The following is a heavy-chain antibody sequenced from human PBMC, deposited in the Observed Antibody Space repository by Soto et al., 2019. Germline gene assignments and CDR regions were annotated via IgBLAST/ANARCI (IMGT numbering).Heavy chain of an antibody. V-gene: IGHV4-30-2*01. D-gene: IGHD3-10*01. Sequence: PSETLSLTCAVSGGSISSGGYSWSWIRQPPGKGLEWIGEINHSGSTNYNPSLKSRVTISVDTSKNQFSLKLSSVTAADTAVYYCAREGWDYYGSGSYYRSPPLKYYYGMDVWGQGTTVTVSS. CDR3: AREGWDYYGSGSYYRSPPLKYYYGMDV. CDR2: INHSGST. J-gene: IGHJ6*02. CDR1: GGSISSGGYS.